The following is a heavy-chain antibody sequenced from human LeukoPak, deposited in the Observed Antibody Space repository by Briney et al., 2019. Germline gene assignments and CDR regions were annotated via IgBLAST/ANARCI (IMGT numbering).Heavy chain of an antibody. CDR2: INSDGSST. CDR3: AKLLMVRGVIVPNY. CDR1: GFTFSSYW. Sequence: GGSLRLSCAASGFTFSSYWMHWVRQAPGKGLVWVSRINSDGSSTSYADSVKGRFTISRDNAKNTLYLQMNSLRAEDTAVYYCAKLLMVRGVIVPNYWGQGTLVTVSS. D-gene: IGHD3-10*01. V-gene: IGHV3-74*01. J-gene: IGHJ4*02.